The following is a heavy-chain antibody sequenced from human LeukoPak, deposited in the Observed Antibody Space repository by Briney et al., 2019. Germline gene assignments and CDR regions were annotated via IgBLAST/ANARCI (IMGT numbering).Heavy chain of an antibody. CDR3: AKNNDYGGSYWYFDL. V-gene: IGHV3-30*04. CDR1: GFTFTNYA. Sequence: GRSLRLSCAASGFTFTNYAMHWVRQAPGKGLEWVAVISYDETNKHYEDSVKGRFTISRDSSKNTLYLQMSSLRDEDTAVYYCAKNNDYGGSYWYFDLWGRGTLVTVSS. J-gene: IGHJ2*01. CDR2: ISYDETNK. D-gene: IGHD4-23*01.